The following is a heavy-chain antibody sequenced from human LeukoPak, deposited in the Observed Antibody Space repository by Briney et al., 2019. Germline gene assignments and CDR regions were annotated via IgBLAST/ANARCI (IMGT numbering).Heavy chain of an antibody. Sequence: PGESLKISCKGSGYSFTSYWIGWVRQMPGKGLERMGMIYPGDSDTRYSPSFQGQVSISADKSISTAYLQWSSLAASDTAMNYCVWSTSLPRGFDYWGQGTLVTVSS. CDR3: VWSTSLPRGFDY. D-gene: IGHD2-2*01. CDR1: GYSFTSYW. J-gene: IGHJ4*02. V-gene: IGHV5-51*01. CDR2: IYPGDSDT.